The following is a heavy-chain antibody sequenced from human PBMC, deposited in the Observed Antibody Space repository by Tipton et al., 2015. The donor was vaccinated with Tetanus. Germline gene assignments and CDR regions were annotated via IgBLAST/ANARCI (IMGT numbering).Heavy chain of an antibody. V-gene: IGHV3-30*18. CDR1: GFSFDNSG. D-gene: IGHD4/OR15-4a*01. J-gene: IGHJ2*01. CDR2: IGYDGRAK. Sequence: RSLRLSCAASGFSFDNSGIHWVRQAPGKGLEWVAVIGYDGRAKFYADAVKGRITLSRDNSKNTLYLQLDSLRVEDTATYYCAKEGAFTYWYLDFWGRGTLVTVAS. CDR3: AKEGAFTYWYLDF.